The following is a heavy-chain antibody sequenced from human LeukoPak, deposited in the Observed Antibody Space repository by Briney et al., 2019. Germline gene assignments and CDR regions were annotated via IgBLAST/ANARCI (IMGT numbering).Heavy chain of an antibody. Sequence: PGGSLRLSCAASGFTFSSYAMSWVRQAPGKGLEWVSAISGSGGSTYYADPVKGRFVISRDNAKNSLFLQMNSLRVEDTGFYYCASATTVVTPFDYWGLGTLVTVSS. D-gene: IGHD4-23*01. CDR2: ISGSGGST. CDR3: ASATTVVTPFDY. CDR1: GFTFSSYA. J-gene: IGHJ4*02. V-gene: IGHV3-23*01.